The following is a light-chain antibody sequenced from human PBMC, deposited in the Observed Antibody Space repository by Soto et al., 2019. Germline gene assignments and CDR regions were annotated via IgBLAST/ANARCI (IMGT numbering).Light chain of an antibody. J-gene: IGKJ5*01. Sequence: IQTPLASASLSASVGHRVTITCRASQGIKSYLYWYQQKPGKAPKFLIYASSSLQSGVPSRFSGSGSGTDFTLTINSLQPEDFATYYWQQGYTSPITFGQGTRVEIK. CDR3: QQGYTSPIT. CDR1: QGIKSY. CDR2: ASS. V-gene: IGKV1-39*01.